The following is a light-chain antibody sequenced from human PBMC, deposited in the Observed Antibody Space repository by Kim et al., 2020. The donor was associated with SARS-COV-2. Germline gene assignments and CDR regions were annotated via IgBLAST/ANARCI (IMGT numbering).Light chain of an antibody. CDR2: EVS. CDR1: SSDVGTYTY. V-gene: IGLV2-8*01. J-gene: IGLJ2*01. CDR3: SSYAGSNKLV. Sequence: GQSVTISCTGTSSDVGTYTYVSWYQQHPGKAPKLMIYEVSQRPSGVPDRFSGSKSGHTASLTVSGLQAEDEADYYCSSYAGSNKLVFGGGTQLTVL.